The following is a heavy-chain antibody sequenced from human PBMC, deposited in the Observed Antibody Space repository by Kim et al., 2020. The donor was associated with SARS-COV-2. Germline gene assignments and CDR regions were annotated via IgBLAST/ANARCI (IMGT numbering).Heavy chain of an antibody. CDR3: ARSRGRGYSYGPTRYFDL. V-gene: IGHV4-34*01. D-gene: IGHD5-18*01. Sequence: KSRVTISVDTSKNQFSLKLSSVTAADTAVYYCARSRGRGYSYGPTRYFDLWGRGTLVTVSS. J-gene: IGHJ2*01.